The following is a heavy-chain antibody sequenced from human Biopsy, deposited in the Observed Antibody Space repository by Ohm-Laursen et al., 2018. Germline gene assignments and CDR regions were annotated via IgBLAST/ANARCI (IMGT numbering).Heavy chain of an antibody. CDR1: GFRFSLYS. Sequence: SLRLSCAASGFRFSLYSMNWVRQAPGKGLGWVSSIKNSENYTYYADSVKGRFIISRDNAKNSLYLQMNGLRVEDTAVYYCATDFGYCGNNVCSSDFYYGMDVWGQGTTVTVSS. V-gene: IGHV3-21*01. CDR2: IKNSENYT. CDR3: ATDFGYCGNNVCSSDFYYGMDV. J-gene: IGHJ6*02. D-gene: IGHD5/OR15-5a*01.